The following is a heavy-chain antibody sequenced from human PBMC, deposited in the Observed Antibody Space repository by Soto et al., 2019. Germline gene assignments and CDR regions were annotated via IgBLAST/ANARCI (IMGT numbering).Heavy chain of an antibody. J-gene: IGHJ6*02. CDR2: ISYDETNE. Sequence: QAQLVESGGGLVQPGGSLRLTCVASGFTFGSHGMHWVRQAPGKGLEWVAVISYDETNEHYVYSVKGRFTISRDNSKTILYLQMNRLRPEDTAVYKCAKDLRTTISDYGMDVWGQGTTVTVSS. CDR1: GFTFGSHG. V-gene: IGHV3-30*18. CDR3: AKDLRTTISDYGMDV.